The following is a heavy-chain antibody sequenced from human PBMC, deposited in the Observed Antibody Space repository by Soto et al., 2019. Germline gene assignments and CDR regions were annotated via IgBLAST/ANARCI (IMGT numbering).Heavy chain of an antibody. V-gene: IGHV3-30*03. J-gene: IGHJ4*02. D-gene: IGHD3-3*01. Sequence: HWVRQAPGTGLEWVAVISYDGSDKYYADSVKGRFTISRDNSKNRLYLQMNSLRAEDTAVYYCATMERLFDYWGQGTLVTVSS. CDR3: ATMERLFDY. CDR2: ISYDGSDK.